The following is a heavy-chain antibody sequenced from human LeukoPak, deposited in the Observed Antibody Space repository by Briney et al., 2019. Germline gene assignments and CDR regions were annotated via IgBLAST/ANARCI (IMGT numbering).Heavy chain of an antibody. V-gene: IGHV3-48*04. Sequence: GGSLRLSCAASGFTFSSYSMNWVRQAPGKGLEWVSYISSSSSTIYYADPVKGRFTISRDSAKNSLYLQMNSLRAEDTAVYYCARDFDLWGRGTLVTVSS. J-gene: IGHJ2*01. CDR3: ARDFDL. CDR1: GFTFSSYS. CDR2: ISSSSSTI.